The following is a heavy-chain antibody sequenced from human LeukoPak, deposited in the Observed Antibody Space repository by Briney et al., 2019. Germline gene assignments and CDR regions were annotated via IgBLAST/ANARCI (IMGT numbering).Heavy chain of an antibody. J-gene: IGHJ3*02. CDR2: IYYSGST. V-gene: IGHV4-59*01. CDR3: AREHFWSGYYIIPDAFDI. Sequence: SETLSLTCTVSGGSISSYYWSWIRQPPGKGLEWIGYIYYSGSTNYNPFLKSRVTISVDTSKNQFSLKLSSVTAADTAVYYCAREHFWSGYYIIPDAFDIWGQGTMVTVSS. CDR1: GGSISSYY. D-gene: IGHD3-3*02.